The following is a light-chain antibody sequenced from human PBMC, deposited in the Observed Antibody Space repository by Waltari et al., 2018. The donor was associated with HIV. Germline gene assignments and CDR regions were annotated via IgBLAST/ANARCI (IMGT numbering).Light chain of an antibody. V-gene: IGLV3-10*01. J-gene: IGLJ3*02. CDR3: YSTDSSGNHPWV. CDR1: SLAKKS. Sequence: SYELTQPPSVSVSPGQTARPTCSGDSLAKKSAYWYQQKSGQAPVLVIYEDSKRPSGIPERFSGSSSGTVATLTISGAQVEDEADYYCYSTDSSGNHPWVFGGGTKLTVL. CDR2: EDS.